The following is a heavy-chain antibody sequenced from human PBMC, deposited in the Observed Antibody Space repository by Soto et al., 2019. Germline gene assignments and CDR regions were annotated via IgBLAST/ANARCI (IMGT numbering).Heavy chain of an antibody. J-gene: IGHJ6*02. Sequence: EVQLLESGGGLVQPGGSLRLSCAASGFTFSSYAMSWVRQAPGKGLEWVSAISGSGGSTYYADSVKGRFTISRDNSKNTLYVRMNSRRAEDTVVYYGCGDCYSYYYGMDVWGQGTTVTVSS. CDR3: CGDCYSYYYGMDV. V-gene: IGHV3-23*01. CDR2: ISGSGGST. CDR1: GFTFSSYA. D-gene: IGHD2-21*02.